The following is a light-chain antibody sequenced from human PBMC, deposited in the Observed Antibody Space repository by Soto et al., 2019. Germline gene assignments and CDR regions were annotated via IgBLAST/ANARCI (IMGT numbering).Light chain of an antibody. CDR1: SSDVGGYNY. CDR3: SSYAGSTPHYV. Sequence: QSALTQPPSASGSPGQSVTISCTGTSSDVGGYNYVSWYHQHPGKAPKLMIYEVSKRPSGVPDRFSGSKSGNTASLTVSGLQAEDEADYYCSSYAGSTPHYVFGTGTKLTVL. V-gene: IGLV2-8*01. J-gene: IGLJ1*01. CDR2: EVS.